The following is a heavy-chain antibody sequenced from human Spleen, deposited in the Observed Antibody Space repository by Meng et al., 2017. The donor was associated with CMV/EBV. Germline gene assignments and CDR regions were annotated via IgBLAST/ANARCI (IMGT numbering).Heavy chain of an antibody. CDR3: AGEGVVLL. D-gene: IGHD2-21*01. CDR1: GFTFSIYA. J-gene: IGHJ4*02. V-gene: IGHV3-23*01. Sequence: GESLKISCAASGFTFSIYAMSWVRQAPGKGLEWVSAIGGSDDNTNHADSVKGRFTISRDNAKNSLYLQMNSLRAGDTAVYYCAGEGVVLLWGQGTLVTVSS. CDR2: IGGSDDNT.